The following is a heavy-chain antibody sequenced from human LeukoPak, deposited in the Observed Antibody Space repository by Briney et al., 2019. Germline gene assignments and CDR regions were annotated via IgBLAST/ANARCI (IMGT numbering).Heavy chain of an antibody. J-gene: IGHJ4*02. CDR1: GFTFSSYA. D-gene: IGHD3-10*01. V-gene: IGHV3-23*01. CDR2: ISGSGGST. CDR3: AKGGGITMVRGVLGY. Sequence: GGSLRLSCAAPGFTFSSYAMSWVRQAPGKGLEWVSAISGSGGSTYYADSVKGRFTISRDNSKNTLYLQMNSLRAEDTAVYYCAKGGGITMVRGVLGYWGQGTLVTVSS.